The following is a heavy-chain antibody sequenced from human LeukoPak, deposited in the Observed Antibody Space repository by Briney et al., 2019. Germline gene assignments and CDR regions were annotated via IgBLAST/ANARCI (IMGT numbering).Heavy chain of an antibody. V-gene: IGHV4-59*08. CDR1: GDSITKYH. Sequence: SETLSLTCTVSGDSITKYHWSWIRQPPGKGLEWIGYIYYNGNTNYNPSLKSRVTISVDTSKNQFSLKLSSVTAADTAVYYCARQSIQRYSSSWYFRAPFDYWGQGTLVTVSS. CDR3: ARQSIQRYSSSWYFRAPFDY. D-gene: IGHD6-13*01. J-gene: IGHJ4*02. CDR2: IYYNGNT.